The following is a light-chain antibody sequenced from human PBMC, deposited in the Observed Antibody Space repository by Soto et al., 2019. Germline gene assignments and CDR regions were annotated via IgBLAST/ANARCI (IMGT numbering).Light chain of an antibody. CDR3: QQSYSPLLT. CDR2: AAS. Sequence: EIVLRLTPSTLSLSPVERATLSWRASQSVSSYLAWYQQKPGQAPRLLIYAASNRATGIPDRFSGSGSGTDFTLTIINLQSEDFATYYCQQSYSPLLTFGGGTKVDIK. V-gene: IGKV3-11*01. CDR1: QSVSSY. J-gene: IGKJ4*01.